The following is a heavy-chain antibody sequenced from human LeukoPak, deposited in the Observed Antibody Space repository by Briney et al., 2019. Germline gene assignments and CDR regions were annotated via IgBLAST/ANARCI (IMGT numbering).Heavy chain of an antibody. D-gene: IGHD4-17*01. V-gene: IGHV1-46*01. CDR2: INPSGGST. CDR3: ARVASSGDYEIEYFDY. Sequence: ASVKVSCKASGYTFTSYYMHWVRQAPGQGLEWMGIINPSGGSTSYAQKFQGRVTMTRDTSTSTVYMELSSLRSEDTAVYYCARVASSGDYEIEYFDYWGQGTLVTVSS. CDR1: GYTFTSYY. J-gene: IGHJ4*02.